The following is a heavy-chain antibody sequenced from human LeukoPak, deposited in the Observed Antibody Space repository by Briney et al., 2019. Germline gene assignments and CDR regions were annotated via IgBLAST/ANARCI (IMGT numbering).Heavy chain of an antibody. V-gene: IGHV3-23*01. CDR1: GFTFSSYA. J-gene: IGHJ4*02. D-gene: IGHD1-26*01. CDR3: AKEGGATILQFDY. Sequence: GGSLRLSCAASGFTFSSYAMSWVRQAPGKGLELVSAISGSGGSTYYADSVKGRLTISRDNSKNTLYLQMNSLRAEDTAVYYCAKEGGATILQFDYWGQGTLVTVSS. CDR2: ISGSGGST.